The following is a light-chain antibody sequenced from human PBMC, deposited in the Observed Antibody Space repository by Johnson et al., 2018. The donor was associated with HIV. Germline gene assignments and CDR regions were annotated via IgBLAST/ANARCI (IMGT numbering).Light chain of an antibody. CDR2: DNN. Sequence: QAVLTQPPSVSAAPGQKVTISCSGSSSNIGNTYVSWYQQLPGTAPKLLIYDNNKRPSGIPDRFSGSKSGTSATLGITGLQTGDEADYFCGTWDSSLSFLFGTGTEVTGL. J-gene: IGLJ1*01. CDR1: SSNIGNTY. CDR3: GTWDSSLSFL. V-gene: IGLV1-51*01.